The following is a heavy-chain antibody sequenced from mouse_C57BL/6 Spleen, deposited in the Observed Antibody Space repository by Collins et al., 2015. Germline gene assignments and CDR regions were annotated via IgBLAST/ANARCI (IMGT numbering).Heavy chain of an antibody. CDR2: IRSKSNNYAT. V-gene: IGHV10-1*01. Sequence: EVQLVESGGGLVQPKGSLKLSCAASGFSFNTYAMNWVRQAPGKGLEWVARIRSKSNNYATYYADSVKDRFTISRDDSESMLYLQMNNLKTEDTAMYYCVRIYDVYYYAMDYWGQGTSVTVSS. D-gene: IGHD2-3*01. J-gene: IGHJ4*01. CDR3: VRIYDVYYYAMDY. CDR1: GFSFNTYA.